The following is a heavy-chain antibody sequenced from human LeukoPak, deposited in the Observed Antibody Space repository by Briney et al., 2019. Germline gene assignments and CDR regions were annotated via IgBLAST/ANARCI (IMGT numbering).Heavy chain of an antibody. D-gene: IGHD6-6*01. Sequence: SETLSLTCTVSGGSISSGGYYWSWIRQHPGKGLEWIGYIYYSGSTYYNPSLKSRVTISVDTSKNQFSLKLSSVTAADTAVYYCARVQSLIRGVGIAARPSDAFDIWGQGTMVTVSS. CDR1: GGSISSGGYY. CDR3: ARVQSLIRGVGIAARPSDAFDI. V-gene: IGHV4-31*03. CDR2: IYYSGST. J-gene: IGHJ3*02.